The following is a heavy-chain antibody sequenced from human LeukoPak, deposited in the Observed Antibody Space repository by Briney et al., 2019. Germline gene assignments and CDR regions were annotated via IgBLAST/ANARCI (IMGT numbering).Heavy chain of an antibody. V-gene: IGHV4-34*01. J-gene: IGHJ4*02. CDR2: INHSGSI. Sequence: SETLSLTCAVYGESFSGYYWSWIRQPPGKGLTWIGEINHSGSINYNPSLKSRVTISLDTSKSQFSLKLSSVTAADTAAYYCARGKYDSGGYYLDYWGQGTLVTVSS. CDR3: ARGKYDSGGYYLDY. D-gene: IGHD3-22*01. CDR1: GESFSGYY.